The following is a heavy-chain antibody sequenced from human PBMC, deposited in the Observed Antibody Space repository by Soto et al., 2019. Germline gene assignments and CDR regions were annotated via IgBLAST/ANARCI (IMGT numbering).Heavy chain of an antibody. J-gene: IGHJ5*02. D-gene: IGHD6-13*01. CDR3: ARDPRSAAAGTLWFDP. Sequence: SETLSLTCTVSGGSISSGGYYWSWIRQHPGKGLEWIGYIYYSGSTYYNPSLKSRVTMSVDTSKNQFSLKLSSVTAADTAVYYCARDPRSAAAGTLWFDPWGQGTLVTVSS. V-gene: IGHV4-31*03. CDR2: IYYSGST. CDR1: GGSISSGGYY.